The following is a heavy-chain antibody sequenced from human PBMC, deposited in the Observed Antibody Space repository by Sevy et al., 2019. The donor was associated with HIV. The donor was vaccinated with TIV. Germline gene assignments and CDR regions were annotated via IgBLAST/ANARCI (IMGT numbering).Heavy chain of an antibody. J-gene: IGHJ4*02. CDR3: AREGTYYDSSGDQYYFDY. D-gene: IGHD3-22*01. CDR2: ISRTSSTI. Sequence: GGSLRLSCAASGFTFSSYSMNWVRQAPGKGLEWVSYISRTSSTIYYADSVKGRFTISRDNAKNSLYLQMNSLRDEDTAVYYCAREGTYYDSSGDQYYFDYWGQGTLVTVSS. CDR1: GFTFSSYS. V-gene: IGHV3-48*02.